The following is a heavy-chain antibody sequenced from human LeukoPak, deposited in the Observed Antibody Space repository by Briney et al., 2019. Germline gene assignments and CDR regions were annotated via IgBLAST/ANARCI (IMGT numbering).Heavy chain of an antibody. D-gene: IGHD5-18*01. CDR1: GGTFSSYA. CDR2: IIPIFGTA. Sequence: ASVKVSRKASGGTFSSYAISWVRQAPGQGLEWMGGIIPIFGTANYAQKFQGRVTITTDESTSTAYMELSSLRSEDTAVYYCASPRRAASFDYWGQGTLVTVSS. J-gene: IGHJ4*02. CDR3: ASPRRAASFDY. V-gene: IGHV1-69*05.